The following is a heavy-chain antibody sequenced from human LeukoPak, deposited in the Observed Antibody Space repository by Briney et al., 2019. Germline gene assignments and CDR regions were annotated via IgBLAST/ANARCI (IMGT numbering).Heavy chain of an antibody. CDR1: GFLFSNSW. CDR3: ARDSGYNSFDY. CDR2: INQDGSAK. Sequence: GGSLRLSCADSGFLFSNSWMAWVRQAPGRGLEWLANINQDGSAKTCVDSVKGRFTISRDNAKNSLYLQMNSLRAEDTAMYYCARDSGYNSFDYWGQGTLVTVSS. D-gene: IGHD5-12*01. V-gene: IGHV3-7*05. J-gene: IGHJ4*02.